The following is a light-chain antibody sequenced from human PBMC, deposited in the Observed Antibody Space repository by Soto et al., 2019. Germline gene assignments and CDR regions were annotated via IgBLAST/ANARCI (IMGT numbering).Light chain of an antibody. Sequence: QSALTQPSSVSGSTGQSDAISCTGTSSDVGGHSYVSWYQHHPGKAPKLMIYDFTKRPSGVPDRLSGSKSGNTASLTISGLQAEDEGDYYCCSYAGSYVVFGGGTKLTVL. CDR2: DFT. V-gene: IGLV2-11*01. CDR1: SSDVGGHSY. J-gene: IGLJ2*01. CDR3: CSYAGSYVV.